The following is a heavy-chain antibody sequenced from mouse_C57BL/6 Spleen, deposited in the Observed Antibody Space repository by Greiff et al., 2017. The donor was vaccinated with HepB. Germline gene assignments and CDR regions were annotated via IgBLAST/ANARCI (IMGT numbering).Heavy chain of an antibody. V-gene: IGHV1-55*01. CDR1: GYTFTSYW. CDR3: ARFGSYYGSSYGYFDV. CDR2: IYPGSGST. J-gene: IGHJ1*03. Sequence: QVQLQQPGAALVKPGASVKMSCKASGYTFTSYWITWVKQRPGQGLEWVGDIYPGSGSTNYNEKFKSKATLTVDPSSSTAYMQLSSLTSEDSAVYYCARFGSYYGSSYGYFDVWGTGTTVTVSS. D-gene: IGHD1-1*01.